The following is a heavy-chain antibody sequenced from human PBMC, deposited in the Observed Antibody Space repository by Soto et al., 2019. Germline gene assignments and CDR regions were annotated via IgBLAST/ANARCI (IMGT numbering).Heavy chain of an antibody. J-gene: IGHJ4*02. CDR1: GFTFSSYA. CDR2: ISYDGSNK. CDR3: ARSYSPAAQLWSDFDY. D-gene: IGHD5-18*01. V-gene: IGHV3-30-3*01. Sequence: PGGSLRLSCAASGFTFSSYAMHWVRQAPGKGLEWVAVISYDGSNKYYADSVKGRFTISRDNSKNTLYLQMNSLRAEDTAVYYCARSYSPAAQLWSDFDYWGQGTLVTVSS.